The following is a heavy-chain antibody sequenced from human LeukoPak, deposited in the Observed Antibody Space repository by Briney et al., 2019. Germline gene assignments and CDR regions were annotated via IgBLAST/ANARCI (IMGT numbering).Heavy chain of an antibody. CDR3: AREKYDYDSSGPENWFDP. CDR1: GFTFDDYA. V-gene: IGHV3-53*01. CDR2: LYSGGNT. Sequence: GGSLRLSCAASGFTFDDYAMHWVRQAPGKGLEWVSVLYSGGNTYYADSVKGRFTISRDNSKNTLYLQMNSLRVEDTAVYYCAREKYDYDSSGPENWFDPWGQGTLVTVSS. D-gene: IGHD3-22*01. J-gene: IGHJ5*02.